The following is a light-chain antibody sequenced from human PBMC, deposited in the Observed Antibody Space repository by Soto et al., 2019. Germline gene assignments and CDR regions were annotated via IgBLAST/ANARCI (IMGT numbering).Light chain of an antibody. Sequence: DIQMTQSPSSLSASVGDRVTITCRASQSISSDLNWYQQKPGKAPKVLIYAASTLQSGVPSRFSGSGSGTDFTLTISSLQSEDFAVYYCQQYNHWPPTFGQGTKVDNK. V-gene: IGKV1-39*01. CDR1: QSISSD. CDR3: QQYNHWPPT. J-gene: IGKJ1*01. CDR2: AAS.